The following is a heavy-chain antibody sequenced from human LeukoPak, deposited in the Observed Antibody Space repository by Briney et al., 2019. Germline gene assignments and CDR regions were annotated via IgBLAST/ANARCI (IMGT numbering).Heavy chain of an antibody. Sequence: PGGSLRLSCAASQFTFSMYWMSWVRQAPGKGLEWVAHIKQDGSEKYFVDSVKGRFTVSRDNAKNSLDLQMNSLRAEDTAVYYCARVGKEGISHPMDVWGKGTTVTVSS. CDR3: ARVGKEGISHPMDV. V-gene: IGHV3-7*01. CDR1: QFTFSMYW. CDR2: IKQDGSEK. D-gene: IGHD3-3*02. J-gene: IGHJ6*03.